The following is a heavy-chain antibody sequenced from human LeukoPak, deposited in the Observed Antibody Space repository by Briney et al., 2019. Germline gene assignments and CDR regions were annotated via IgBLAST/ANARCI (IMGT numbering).Heavy chain of an antibody. CDR3: ARGHYYYYGMDV. CDR2: IWYDGSNK. V-gene: IGHV3-33*01. J-gene: IGHJ6*02. CDR1: GFTFSSYG. Sequence: GGSLRLSCAASGFTFSSYGMHWVRQAPGKGLEWVAVIWYDGSNKYYADSVKGRFTISRDDSKNTLYLQMNSLRAEDTAVYYCARGHYYYYGMDVWGQGTTVTVSS.